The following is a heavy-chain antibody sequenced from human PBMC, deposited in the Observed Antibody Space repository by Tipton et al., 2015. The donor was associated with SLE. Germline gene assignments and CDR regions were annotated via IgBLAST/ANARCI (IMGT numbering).Heavy chain of an antibody. V-gene: IGHV4-59*01. J-gene: IGHJ4*02. D-gene: IGHD3-3*01. Sequence: TLSLTCTVSGGSISSYYWSWIRQPPGKGLEWIGYIYYSGSTNYNPSLKSRVTISVDTSKNQFSLKLSPVSAADTAVYYCAREPRSGYHDYWGQGTLVIVSS. CDR1: GGSISSYY. CDR2: IYYSGST. CDR3: AREPRSGYHDY.